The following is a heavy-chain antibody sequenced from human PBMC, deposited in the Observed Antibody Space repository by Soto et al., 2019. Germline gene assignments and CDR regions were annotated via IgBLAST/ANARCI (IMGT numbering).Heavy chain of an antibody. J-gene: IGHJ6*03. D-gene: IGHD5-18*01. CDR1: GGSFSGYY. Sequence: SETLSLTCAVYGGSFSGYYWSWIRQPPGKGLEWIGEINHSGSTNYNPSLKSRVTISVDTSKNQFSLKLSSVTAADTAVYYCARGGEIQLWLRPLYYYYMDVWGKGTTVTVSS. CDR3: ARGGEIQLWLRPLYYYYMDV. V-gene: IGHV4-34*01. CDR2: INHSGST.